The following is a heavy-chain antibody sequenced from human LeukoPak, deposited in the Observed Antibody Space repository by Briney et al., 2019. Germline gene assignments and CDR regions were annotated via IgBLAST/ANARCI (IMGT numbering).Heavy chain of an antibody. CDR2: ISYDGSNK. CDR1: GFTFSSYA. D-gene: IGHD3-3*01. V-gene: IGHV3-30-3*01. J-gene: IGHJ4*02. CDR3: ARDPDDFWSGYFIN. Sequence: PGGSLRLSCAASGFTFSSYAMHWVRQAPGKGLEWVAVISYDGSNKYYADSVKGRFTISRDNSKNTLYLQMNSLRAEDTAVYYCARDPDDFWSGYFINWGQGTPVTVSS.